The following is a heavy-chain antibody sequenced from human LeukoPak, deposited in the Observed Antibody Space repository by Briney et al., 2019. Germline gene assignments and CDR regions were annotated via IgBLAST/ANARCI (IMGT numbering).Heavy chain of an antibody. CDR1: GFTFDDYA. CDR2: ISWNSGSI. V-gene: IGHV3-9*01. Sequence: GGSLRLSCAASGFTFDDYAMHWVRQAPGKGLEWVSGISWNSGSIGYADSVKGRFTISRDNAKNSLYLQMNSLRAEDTALYYCATERRKYFDYWGQGTLVTVSS. CDR3: ATERRKYFDY. J-gene: IGHJ4*02.